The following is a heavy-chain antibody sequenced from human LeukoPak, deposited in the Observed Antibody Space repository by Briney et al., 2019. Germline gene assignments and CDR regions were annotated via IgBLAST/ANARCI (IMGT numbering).Heavy chain of an antibody. J-gene: IGHJ4*02. Sequence: GGSLRLSCAASGFTFSSYGMHWVRQAPGKGLEWVAVISYDGSNKYYADSVKGRFTISRDNSKNTLYLQMNSLRAEDTAVYYCAKKGRYGSGSYSDYWGQGTLVTVSS. D-gene: IGHD3-10*01. CDR3: AKKGRYGSGSYSDY. CDR2: ISYDGSNK. CDR1: GFTFSSYG. V-gene: IGHV3-30*18.